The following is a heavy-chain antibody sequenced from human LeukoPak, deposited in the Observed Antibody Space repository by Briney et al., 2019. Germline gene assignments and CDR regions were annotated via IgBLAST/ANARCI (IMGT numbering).Heavy chain of an antibody. CDR1: GGSISSYY. V-gene: IGHV4-59*01. CDR2: IYYSGST. D-gene: IGHD3-10*01. Sequence: SETLSLTCTVSGGSISSYYWSWIRQPPGKGLEWIGYIYYSGSTNYNPSLKSRVTISVDTSKNQFSLKLSSVTAADTAVYYCARLSGRDYYFDYWGQGTLVTVSS. CDR3: ARLSGRDYYFDY. J-gene: IGHJ4*02.